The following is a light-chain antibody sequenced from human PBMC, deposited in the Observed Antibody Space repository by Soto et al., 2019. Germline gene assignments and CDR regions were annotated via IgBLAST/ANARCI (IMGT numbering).Light chain of an antibody. J-gene: IGLJ1*01. CDR1: SSDVGGYNY. CDR3: CSYAGSYTVYV. Sequence: QSALTQPRSVSGSPGQSVTISCTGTSSDVGGYNYVSWYQQHPGKAPKLMIYDVSKRPSGVPDRFAGSKSGNTASLTISGLRTEYEADYSCCSYAGSYTVYVFGTGTKLTVL. V-gene: IGLV2-11*01. CDR2: DVS.